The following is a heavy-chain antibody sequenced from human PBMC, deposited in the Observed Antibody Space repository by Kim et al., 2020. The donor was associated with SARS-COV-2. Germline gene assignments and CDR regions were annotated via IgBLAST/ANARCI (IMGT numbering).Heavy chain of an antibody. D-gene: IGHD3-9*01. CDR1: GYTFTSYG. J-gene: IGHJ6*02. CDR2: ISAYNGNT. Sequence: ASVKVSCKASGYTFTSYGISWVRQAPGQGLEWMGWISAYNGNTNYAQKLQGRVTMTTDTSTSTAYMELRSLRSDDTAVYYCAGDILTGKYYYYGMDVWGQGTTVTVSS. V-gene: IGHV1-18*01. CDR3: AGDILTGKYYYYGMDV.